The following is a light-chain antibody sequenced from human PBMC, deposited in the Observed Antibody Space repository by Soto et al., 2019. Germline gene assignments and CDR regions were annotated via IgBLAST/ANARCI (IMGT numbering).Light chain of an antibody. CDR3: SSFTSTNTVL. Sequence: QSALTQPASVSGSPGQSITISCTGTSSDVGGYNYVSWYQQHPGKDPKLMIYNVSNRPSGVSNRFSGSKSGNTASRTISGLQAEDEGHYYCSSFTSTNTVLFGGGTKLTVL. V-gene: IGLV2-14*01. CDR2: NVS. J-gene: IGLJ2*01. CDR1: SSDVGGYNY.